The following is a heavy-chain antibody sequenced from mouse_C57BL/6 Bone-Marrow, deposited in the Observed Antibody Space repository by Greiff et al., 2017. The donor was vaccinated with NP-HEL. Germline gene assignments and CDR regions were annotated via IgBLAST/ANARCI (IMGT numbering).Heavy chain of an antibody. CDR1: GFTFSSYG. Sequence: EVHLVESGGDLVKPGGSLKLSCAASGFTFSSYGMSWVRQTPDKRLEWVATISSGGSYTYYPDSVKGRFTISRDNAKNTLYLQMSSLKSEDTAMYYCARRSGSSLFDYWGQGTTLTVSS. V-gene: IGHV5-6*01. CDR2: ISSGGSYT. D-gene: IGHD1-1*01. J-gene: IGHJ2*01. CDR3: ARRSGSSLFDY.